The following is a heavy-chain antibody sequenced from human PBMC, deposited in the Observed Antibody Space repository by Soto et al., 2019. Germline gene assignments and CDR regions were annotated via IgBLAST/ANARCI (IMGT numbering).Heavy chain of an antibody. J-gene: IGHJ3*02. D-gene: IGHD3-22*01. CDR2: IIPIFGTA. V-gene: IGHV1-69*01. CDR3: ASFGDSSGYYYSAFDI. Sequence: QVQLVQSGAEVKKPGSSVKVSCTASGGTFSSYAISWVRQAPGQGLEWMGGIIPIFGTANYAQKFQGRVTITADESTSTAYMELSSLRSEDTAVYYCASFGDSSGYYYSAFDIWGQGTMVTVSS. CDR1: GGTFSSYA.